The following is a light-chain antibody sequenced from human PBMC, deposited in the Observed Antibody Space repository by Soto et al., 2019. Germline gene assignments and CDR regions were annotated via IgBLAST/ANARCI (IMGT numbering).Light chain of an antibody. CDR2: AAS. CDR3: QQFYYYPHT. Sequence: DIQMTQSPSSLSASVEDRVIITCRASQSISNHLNWYQQKPGKAPKLLIFAASSLQSGVPSRFSGSRSGPDFTLTISSLQPEDFATYYCQQFYYYPHTFGQGTKLEVK. CDR1: QSISNH. V-gene: IGKV1-39*01. J-gene: IGKJ2*01.